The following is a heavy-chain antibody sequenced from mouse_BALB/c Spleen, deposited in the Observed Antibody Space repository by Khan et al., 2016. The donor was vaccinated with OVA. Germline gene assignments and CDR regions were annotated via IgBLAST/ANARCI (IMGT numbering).Heavy chain of an antibody. Sequence: EVELVESGGGLVQPGGSRKLSCAASGFTFSNFGMHWVRQAPEKGLEWVAYISSGSATIYYADTVKGRFTISSDNPKNTLFLQMTSLRSEDTAIXYCARSLITTWYFDVWGAGTTVTVSS. D-gene: IGHD2-4*01. V-gene: IGHV5-17*02. CDR2: ISSGSATI. CDR3: ARSLITTWYFDV. CDR1: GFTFSNFG. J-gene: IGHJ1*01.